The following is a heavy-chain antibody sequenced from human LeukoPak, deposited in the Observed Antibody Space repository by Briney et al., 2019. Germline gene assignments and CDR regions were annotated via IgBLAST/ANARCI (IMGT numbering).Heavy chain of an antibody. Sequence: GASVKVSCKASGYTFTGYYMHWVRQAPGQGLEWMGWINPNSGGTNYAQKFQGRVTMTRDTSISTAYMELSRLRSDDTAVYYCARKGWDTAMVPNWYFDLWGRGTLVTVSS. V-gene: IGHV1-2*02. J-gene: IGHJ2*01. CDR3: ARKGWDTAMVPNWYFDL. CDR1: GYTFTGYY. D-gene: IGHD5-18*01. CDR2: INPNSGGT.